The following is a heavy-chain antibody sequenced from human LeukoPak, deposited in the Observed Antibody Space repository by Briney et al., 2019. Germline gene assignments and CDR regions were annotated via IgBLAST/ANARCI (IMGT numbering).Heavy chain of an antibody. CDR2: ISSSSSYI. D-gene: IGHD1-26*01. J-gene: IGHJ4*02. Sequence: GGSLRLSCAASGFTFSSYSMNWVRQAPGKGLEWVSSISSSSSYIYYADSVKGRFTISRDNAKNSLYLQMNSLRAEDTAVYYCARDLDEGATTFDYWGQGTLVTVSS. CDR3: ARDLDEGATTFDY. V-gene: IGHV3-21*04. CDR1: GFTFSSYS.